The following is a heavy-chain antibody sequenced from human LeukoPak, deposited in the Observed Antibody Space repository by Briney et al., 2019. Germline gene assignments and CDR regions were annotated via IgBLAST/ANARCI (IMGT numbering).Heavy chain of an antibody. CDR2: INPNSGDT. V-gene: IGHV1-2*02. D-gene: IGHD6-19*01. CDR1: VYTFIDYY. CDR3: ARDCASGWFAN. J-gene: IGHJ5*02. Sequence: ASVKVSCKASVYTFIDYYIHWVRQAPGQGLEWMGWINPNSGDTNYAQKLQGRVTMTRNTSISTADMELSSLTSDNTAVYYCARDCASGWFANWGEGTLVTVSS.